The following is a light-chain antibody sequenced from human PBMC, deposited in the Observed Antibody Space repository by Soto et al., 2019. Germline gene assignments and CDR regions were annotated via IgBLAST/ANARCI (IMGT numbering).Light chain of an antibody. CDR1: SGSVSTSYY. CDR2: STN. Sequence: QTVVTQEPSFSVSPGRTVTLTCGLSSGSVSTSYYPSWYQQTPGQAPRTLIYSTNTRSSGVPDRFSGSILGNKAALTITGAQADDESDYYCVLYMGSGTSEVFGGGTKLTVL. J-gene: IGLJ3*02. CDR3: VLYMGSGTSEV. V-gene: IGLV8-61*01.